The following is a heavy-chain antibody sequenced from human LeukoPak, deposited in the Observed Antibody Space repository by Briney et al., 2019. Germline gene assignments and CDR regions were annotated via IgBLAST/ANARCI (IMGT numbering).Heavy chain of an antibody. CDR2: IYYSGST. V-gene: IGHV4-59*08. CDR1: GGSISSYY. Sequence: SETLSLTCSVSGGSISSYYWTWIRQPPGKGLEWIGYIYYSGSTKYNPSLKSRVTMSVNTSKNRFSLKLSSVTAADTAVYYCARHRGYCSSTSCSYNWFDPWGQGTLVTVSS. J-gene: IGHJ5*02. D-gene: IGHD2-2*03. CDR3: ARHRGYCSSTSCSYNWFDP.